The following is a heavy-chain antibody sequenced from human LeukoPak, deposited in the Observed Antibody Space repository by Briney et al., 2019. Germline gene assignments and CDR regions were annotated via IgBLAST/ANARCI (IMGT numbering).Heavy chain of an antibody. CDR2: IYYSGST. Sequence: SETLSLTCTVSGGSISSSSYYWGWIRQPPGKGLEWIGSIYYSGSTYYNPSLKSRVTISVDTSKNQFSLKLSSVTAADTAVYYCARVNRWLQFPFDYWGQGTLVTVSS. J-gene: IGHJ4*02. CDR1: GGSISSSSYY. D-gene: IGHD5-24*01. V-gene: IGHV4-39*07. CDR3: ARVNRWLQFPFDY.